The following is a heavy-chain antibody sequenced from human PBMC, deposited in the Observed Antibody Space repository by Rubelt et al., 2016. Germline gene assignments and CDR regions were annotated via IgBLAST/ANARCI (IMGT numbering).Heavy chain of an antibody. D-gene: IGHD5-18*01. Sequence: QVQLQQWGAGLLKPSETLSLTCAVYGGSFSGYYWSWIRQPPGKGLEWIGEINHSGSTNYNPSLKRRVTISVDTSKNQFSLKLSSVTAADTAVYYCARLRGYSYGYSKYYFDYWGQGTLVTVSS. V-gene: IGHV4-34*01. CDR1: GGSFSGYY. J-gene: IGHJ4*02. CDR3: ARLRGYSYGYSKYYFDY. CDR2: INHSGST.